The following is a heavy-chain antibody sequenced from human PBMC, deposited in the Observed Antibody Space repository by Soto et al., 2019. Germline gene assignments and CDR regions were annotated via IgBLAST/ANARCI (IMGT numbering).Heavy chain of an antibody. CDR1: GFSLRTYG. CDR3: ARAVVTTVAGSVNWFDP. Sequence: QVQLVESGGGVVQSGRSLTLSCAASGFSLRTYGIHWIRRAPGKGLEWVAFIRYDGTKKFYANSVKGRSTISKDNSNNILYLQMSGLRAEDTAVYYCARAVVTTVAGSVNWFDPWGQGTLVTVSS. V-gene: IGHV3-33*01. CDR2: IRYDGTKK. D-gene: IGHD6-19*01. J-gene: IGHJ5*02.